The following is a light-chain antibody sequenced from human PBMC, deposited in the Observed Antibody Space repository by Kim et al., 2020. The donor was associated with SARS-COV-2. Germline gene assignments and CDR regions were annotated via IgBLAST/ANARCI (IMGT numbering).Light chain of an antibody. J-gene: IGLJ2*01. Sequence: QSALTQPRSVSGSPGQSVTISCTGTSAEVYDFNYVSWYQQRPGKAPKLMIYDVTQRPSGVPDRFSGSKSGDTASLTVYGLQTEDEAEYFCCTFVGRRTNTLIFGGGTQLTVL. V-gene: IGLV2-11*01. CDR2: DVT. CDR1: SAEVYDFNY. CDR3: CTFVGRRTNTLI.